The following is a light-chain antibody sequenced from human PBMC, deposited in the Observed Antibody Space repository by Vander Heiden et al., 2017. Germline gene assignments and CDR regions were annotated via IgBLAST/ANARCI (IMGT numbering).Light chain of an antibody. CDR2: AAS. CDR1: QGISNY. J-gene: IGKJ4*01. CDR3: QQGDSHPLT. Sequence: DIQMTQSPSSLSASVGDRVTIPCRARQGISNYLAWFQQKPGKAPKSLIYAASSLHSGLPTISGGRCCRADITLTSSRQQPDDFACYCCQQGDSHPLTFGEGTKVEI. V-gene: IGKV1-16*01.